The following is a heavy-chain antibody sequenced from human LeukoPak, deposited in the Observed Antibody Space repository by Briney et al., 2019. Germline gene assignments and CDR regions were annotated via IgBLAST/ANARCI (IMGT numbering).Heavy chain of an antibody. J-gene: IGHJ5*02. Sequence: SETLSLTCTVSGYSISSGYYWGWIRQPPGKGLEWIGSIYHSGSTYYNPSLKSRVTISVDTSKNQFSLKLSSVTAADTAVYYCARDFFTYSSSSNWLDPWGQGTLVTVSS. D-gene: IGHD6-6*01. CDR1: GYSISSGYY. V-gene: IGHV4-38-2*02. CDR3: ARDFFTYSSSSNWLDP. CDR2: IYHSGST.